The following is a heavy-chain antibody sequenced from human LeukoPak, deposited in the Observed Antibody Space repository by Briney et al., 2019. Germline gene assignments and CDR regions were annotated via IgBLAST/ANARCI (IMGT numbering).Heavy chain of an antibody. J-gene: IGHJ4*02. D-gene: IGHD3-3*01. V-gene: IGHV3-7*01. CDR3: ARDKEAAVDFWSGYYPL. CDR1: GFTFSSYW. Sequence: GGSLRLSCAASGFTFSSYWMGWVRQAPGKGLEWVANINRDGSEKYYGEAVKGRFTIPRNNAKKSLYLQMNRLGAEDTAVYYCARDKEAAVDFWSGYYPLWGQGTLVTVSS. CDR2: INRDGSEK.